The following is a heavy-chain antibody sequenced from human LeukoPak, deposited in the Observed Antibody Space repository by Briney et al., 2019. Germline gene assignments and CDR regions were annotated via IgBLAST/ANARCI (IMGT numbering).Heavy chain of an antibody. J-gene: IGHJ4*02. CDR2: ISWDGGST. CDR3: AKDMGLWEGCVDY. V-gene: IGHV3-43D*04. Sequence: GGSLRLSCAASGFAFDDYAMHWVRQAPGKGLEWVSLISWDGGSTYYADSVKGRFTSSRDNSKNSLYLQMTSLRAEDTALYYCAKDMGLWEGCVDYWGQGTLVTVSS. CDR1: GFAFDDYA. D-gene: IGHD1-26*01.